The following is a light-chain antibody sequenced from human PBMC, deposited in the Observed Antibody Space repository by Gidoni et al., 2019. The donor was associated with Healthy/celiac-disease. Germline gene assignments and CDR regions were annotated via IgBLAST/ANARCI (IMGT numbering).Light chain of an antibody. CDR3: QQRSNWPLT. CDR2: DAS. CDR1: QSVSSY. J-gene: IGKJ4*01. Sequence: ILFPPSPATPSLSPGYRATLTCRASQSVSSYLAWYQQKPGQAPRLLIYDASTRATGIPARFSGSGSGTDFTLTISSLEPEDFAVYYCQQRSNWPLTFGGGTKVEIK. V-gene: IGKV3-11*01.